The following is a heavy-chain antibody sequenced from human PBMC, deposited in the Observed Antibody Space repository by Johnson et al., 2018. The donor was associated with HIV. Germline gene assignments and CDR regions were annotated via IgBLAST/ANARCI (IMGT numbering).Heavy chain of an antibody. V-gene: IGHV3-23*04. CDR2: ISGSGGST. J-gene: IGHJ3*02. Sequence: EQLVESGGGLVQPGGSLRLSCAASGFTFSSYAMSWVRQAPGKGLEWVSAISGSGGSTYYADSVPGRFTISRDNSKNTLYLQMNSLRAEDTALYYCAREGPTYYYDSTKGVFDIWGQGTMVTVSS. CDR3: AREGPTYYYDSTKGVFDI. D-gene: IGHD3-22*01. CDR1: GFTFSSYA.